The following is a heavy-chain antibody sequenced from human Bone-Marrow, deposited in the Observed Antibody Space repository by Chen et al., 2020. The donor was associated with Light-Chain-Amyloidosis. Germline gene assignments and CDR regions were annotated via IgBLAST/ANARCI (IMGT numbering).Heavy chain of an antibody. J-gene: IGHJ6*02. Sequence: QVQLVQSGAEVKKPGASVKVSCKASGYSFTNYVIHWVRQAPGQRLEWMGWINTANGYTKYSQKFQGSVTINRDTSASTAYMEVSSLRFEDTAVYYCARTPDATHYYYGMDVWGQGTTVTVSS. V-gene: IGHV1-3*04. CDR1: GYSFTNYV. D-gene: IGHD2-15*01. CDR3: ARTPDATHYYYGMDV. CDR2: INTANGYT.